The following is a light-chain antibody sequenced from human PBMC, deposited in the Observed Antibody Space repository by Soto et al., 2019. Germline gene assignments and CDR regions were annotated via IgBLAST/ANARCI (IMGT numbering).Light chain of an antibody. V-gene: IGKV4-1*01. CDR1: QSVLYSSNNKNY. Sequence: DIVMTQSPDSLAVSLGESATINCKSSQSVLYSSNNKNYLAWYQQKPGQPPKLLIYWASTRESGVPDRFSGSGSGTDFTLTISSLQAEDVAVYYCQQYYSTPLTFGGGTKVDNK. CDR3: QQYYSTPLT. CDR2: WAS. J-gene: IGKJ4*01.